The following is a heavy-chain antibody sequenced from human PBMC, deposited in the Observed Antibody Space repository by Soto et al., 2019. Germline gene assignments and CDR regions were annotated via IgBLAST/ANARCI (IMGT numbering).Heavy chain of an antibody. J-gene: IGHJ6*02. Sequence: QVQLVQSGAEVKKPGASVKVSCKASGYTFTSYGISWVRQAPGQGLEWMGWISAYNGNTNYAQKLQGRVTMTTDTSTSTAYMELSSLRSDDTAVYYCARDPAVSPPPWNLWGYYYYGMDVWGQGTTVTVSS. CDR2: ISAYNGNT. CDR1: GYTFTSYG. V-gene: IGHV1-18*04. CDR3: ARDPAVSPPPWNLWGYYYYGMDV. D-gene: IGHD1-1*01.